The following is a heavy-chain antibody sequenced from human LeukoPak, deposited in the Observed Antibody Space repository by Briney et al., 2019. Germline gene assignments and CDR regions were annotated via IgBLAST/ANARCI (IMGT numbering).Heavy chain of an antibody. Sequence: PSETLSLTCTVSGGSISSGDYYWSWIRQPPGKGLEWIGYIYYSGSTYYNPSLKSRVTISVDTSKNQFSLKLSSVTAADTAVYYCARDRGAPDSSGYFAHYYYYYGMDVWGQGTTVTVS. CDR1: GGSISSGDYY. D-gene: IGHD3-22*01. V-gene: IGHV4-30-4*01. CDR3: ARDRGAPDSSGYFAHYYYYYGMDV. CDR2: IYYSGST. J-gene: IGHJ6*02.